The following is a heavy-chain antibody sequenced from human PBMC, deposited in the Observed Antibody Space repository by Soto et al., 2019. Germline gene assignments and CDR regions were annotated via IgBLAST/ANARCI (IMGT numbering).Heavy chain of an antibody. CDR3: ASLLGGYSYGPRYYYYGMDV. CDR1: GFTFSSYS. V-gene: IGHV3-48*02. D-gene: IGHD5-18*01. CDR2: ISSSSSTI. J-gene: IGHJ6*02. Sequence: SGGGLVQPGGSLRLSCAASGFTFSSYSMNWVRQAPGKGLEWVSYISSSSSTIYYADSVKGRFTISRDNAKNSLYLQMNSLRDEDTAVYYCASLLGGYSYGPRYYYYGMDVWGQGTTVTVSS.